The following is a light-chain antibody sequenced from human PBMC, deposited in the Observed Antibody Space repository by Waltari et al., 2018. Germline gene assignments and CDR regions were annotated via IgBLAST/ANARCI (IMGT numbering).Light chain of an antibody. CDR3: QQYNSCSLLT. J-gene: IGKJ4*01. V-gene: IGKV1-5*03. CDR1: QSISNW. CDR2: KAS. Sequence: DIQMTQSPSTLSASVGDRFTITCRASQSISNWLAWYQQKPGKAPKLLIYKASTLESGVPSRFSGSGSGTEFTLTISSLQPDDFATYYCQQYNSCSLLTFGGGTKVEIK.